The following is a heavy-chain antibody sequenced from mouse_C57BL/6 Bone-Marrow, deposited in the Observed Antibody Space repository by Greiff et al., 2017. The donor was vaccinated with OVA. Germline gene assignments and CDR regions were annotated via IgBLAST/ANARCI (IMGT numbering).Heavy chain of an antibody. J-gene: IGHJ3*01. CDR1: GFTFSDYG. D-gene: IGHD2-4*01. CDR3: ARGDYAFAY. Sequence: EVQLVESGGGLVKPGGSLKLSCAASGFTFSDYGMHWVRQAPEQGLEWVAYISSGSSTIYYADKVKGRFTISRDKAKNTLFLQMTGLSSEDTAMYYCARGDYAFAYWGQGTLVTVSA. CDR2: ISSGSSTI. V-gene: IGHV5-17*01.